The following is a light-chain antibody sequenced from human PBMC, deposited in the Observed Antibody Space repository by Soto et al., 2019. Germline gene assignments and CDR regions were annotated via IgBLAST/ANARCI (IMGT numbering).Light chain of an antibody. CDR3: QQNYSIPIT. V-gene: IGKV1-39*01. CDR1: QSISTS. J-gene: IGKJ5*01. Sequence: DIPVTQSPSSLSPSVSYRVTFTCRASQSISTSLNWYHQKPGKAPDLLIYGASSLQSGVTSRFTGSGSGTDFTLTITDLQHEDFATYYCQQNYSIPITFGQGTRLEIK. CDR2: GAS.